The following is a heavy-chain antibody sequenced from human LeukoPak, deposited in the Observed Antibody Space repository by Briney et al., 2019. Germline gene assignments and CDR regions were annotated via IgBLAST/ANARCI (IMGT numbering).Heavy chain of an antibody. J-gene: IGHJ4*02. CDR1: GGSFSGYY. CDR2: INHSGST. D-gene: IGHD6-19*01. Sequence: SETLSLTCAVYGGSFSGYYWSWIRQPPGKGLEWIGEINHSGSTNYNPSLKSRVTISVDTSKNQFSLKLSSVTAADTAVYYCARDLSSGRSGGDYWGQGTLVTVSS. V-gene: IGHV4-34*01. CDR3: ARDLSSGRSGGDY.